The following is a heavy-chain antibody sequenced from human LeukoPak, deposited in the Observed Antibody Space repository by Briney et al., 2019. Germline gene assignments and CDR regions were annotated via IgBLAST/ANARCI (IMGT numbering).Heavy chain of an antibody. J-gene: IGHJ4*02. D-gene: IGHD6-19*01. CDR1: GFTFSSHA. V-gene: IGHV3-30*04. CDR2: ISYDGSNK. CDR3: ARESVAGVVLLDY. Sequence: GGSLRLSCAASGFTFSSHAMHWVRQAPGRGLEWVAVISYDGSNKSYADSVKGRFTISRDNSKNTLYLQMNSLRAEDTAVYYCARESVAGVVLLDYWGQGTLATVSS.